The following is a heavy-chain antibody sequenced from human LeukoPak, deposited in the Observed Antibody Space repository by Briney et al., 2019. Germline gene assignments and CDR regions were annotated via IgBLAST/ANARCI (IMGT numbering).Heavy chain of an antibody. CDR3: ARAALPIVEADY. CDR1: GYTFTSYG. Sequence: ASVKVSCKASGYTFTSYGISWVRQAPGQGLEWMGRISAYNGNTNYAQKLQGRVTMTTDTSTGTAYMELRSLRSDDTAVYYCARAALPIVEADYWGQGTLVTVSS. CDR2: ISAYNGNT. D-gene: IGHD2-15*01. V-gene: IGHV1-18*01. J-gene: IGHJ4*02.